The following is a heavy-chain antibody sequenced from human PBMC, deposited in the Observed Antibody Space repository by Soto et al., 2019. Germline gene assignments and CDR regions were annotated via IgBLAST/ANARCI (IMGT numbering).Heavy chain of an antibody. D-gene: IGHD5-18*01. J-gene: IGHJ5*01. CDR1: GYTFTNND. CDR3: ARMASFGSLNWFDP. V-gene: IGHV1-8*01. Sequence: QVQLVQSGAELKKPGASVRVSCKASGYTFTNNDVTWVRQATGQGLDWMGWMNPGSGDTGYAQKFQGRVTMTRDISIATAYMELSSLRSEDTAIYYCARMASFGSLNWFDPWGQGTLVTVSS. CDR2: MNPGSGDT.